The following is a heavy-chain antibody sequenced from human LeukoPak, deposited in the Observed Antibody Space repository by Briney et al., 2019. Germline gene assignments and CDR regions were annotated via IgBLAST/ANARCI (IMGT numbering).Heavy chain of an antibody. CDR2: IYTSGST. D-gene: IGHD2-15*01. J-gene: IGHJ4*02. CDR3: APVKVAYCSGGISEAPCSRQYYFDY. V-gene: IGHV4-4*07. CDR1: GGSISSYY. Sequence: SETLSLTCTVSGGSISSYYWSWIRQPAGKGLEWIGRIYTSGSTNYNPSLKSRVTISVDTSKNQFSLKLSSVTAADTAVYYCAPVKVAYCSGGISEAPCSRQYYFDYWGQGTLVTVSS.